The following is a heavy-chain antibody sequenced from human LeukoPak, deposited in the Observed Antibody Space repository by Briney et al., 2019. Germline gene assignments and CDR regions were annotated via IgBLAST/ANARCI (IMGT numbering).Heavy chain of an antibody. V-gene: IGHV3-30-3*01. Sequence: GGSLRLSCAASGFTFSDHAMSWVRQAPGKGLEWVAVISYDGSNKYYADSVKGRFTISRDDSKNTLYLQMSSLRAEDTAEYYCARDMGYYDSSGYYRTYYYYYGLDVWGQGTTVTVSS. CDR1: GFTFSDHA. CDR3: ARDMGYYDSSGYYRTYYYYYGLDV. CDR2: ISYDGSNK. D-gene: IGHD3-22*01. J-gene: IGHJ6*02.